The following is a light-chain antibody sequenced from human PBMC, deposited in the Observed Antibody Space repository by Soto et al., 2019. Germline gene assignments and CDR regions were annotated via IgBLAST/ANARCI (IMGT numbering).Light chain of an antibody. Sequence: EIVLTQSPGTVSLSPGERATLSCRASQSVSSSYLAWYQQKPGQAPRLLIYVASTRATGIPDRFSGSGSGTDFTLTISRLEPEDFAVYYCQQYGSSPPLTFGGGTKVEIK. CDR3: QQYGSSPPLT. CDR1: QSVSSSY. J-gene: IGKJ4*01. V-gene: IGKV3-20*01. CDR2: VAS.